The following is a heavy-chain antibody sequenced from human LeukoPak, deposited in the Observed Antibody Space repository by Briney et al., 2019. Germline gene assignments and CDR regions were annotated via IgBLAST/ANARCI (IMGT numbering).Heavy chain of an antibody. J-gene: IGHJ6*03. V-gene: IGHV4-34*01. Sequence: SETLSLTCAVYGGSFSGYYWSWIRQPPGKGLEWIGEINHSGSTNYNPSLKSRVTISVDTSKNQFSLKLSSVTAADTAVYYRARWLGAGTYYYYYMDVWGKGTTVTVSS. CDR2: INHSGST. CDR1: GGSFSGYY. D-gene: IGHD6-19*01. CDR3: ARWLGAGTYYYYYMDV.